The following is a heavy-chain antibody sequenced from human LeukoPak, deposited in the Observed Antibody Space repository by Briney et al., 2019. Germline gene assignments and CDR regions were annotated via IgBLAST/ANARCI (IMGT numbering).Heavy chain of an antibody. D-gene: IGHD1/OR15-1a*01. J-gene: IGHJ5*02. V-gene: IGHV1-2*04. CDR1: GYTFTGYY. CDR3: ARDQEGTRNWFDP. Sequence: ASVKVSCKASGYTFTGYYMHWVRQAPGQGLEWMGWINPNSGGTNYAQKFQGWVTMTRDTSISTAYMELSRLRSDDTAVYYCARDQEGTRNWFDPWGQGTLVTVSS. CDR2: INPNSGGT.